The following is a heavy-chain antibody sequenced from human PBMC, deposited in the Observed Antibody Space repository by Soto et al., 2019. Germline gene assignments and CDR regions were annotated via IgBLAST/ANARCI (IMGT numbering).Heavy chain of an antibody. V-gene: IGHV4-34*01. CDR1: GGSFSGYY. J-gene: IGHJ4*02. D-gene: IGHD5-12*01. CDR2: INHSGST. CDR3: ARGGYSGYDSYRLSY. Sequence: QVQLQQWGAGLLKPSETLSLTCAVYGGSFSGYYWSWIRQPPGKGLEWIGEINHSGSTNYNPSLKSRVTISVDTSKNQFSLKLRSVTAADTAVYYCARGGYSGYDSYRLSYWGQGTLVTVSS.